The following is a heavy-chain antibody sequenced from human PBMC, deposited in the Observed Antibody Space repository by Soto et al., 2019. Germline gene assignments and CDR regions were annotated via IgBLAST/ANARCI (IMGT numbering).Heavy chain of an antibody. Sequence: GGSLRLSCAASGFTFSSYSMNWVRQAPGKGLEWVSYISSSSSTIYYADSVKGRFTISRDNAKNSLYLQMNSLRDEDTAVYYCARLVHGAGTSFGDYWGQGTLVTVSS. CDR1: GFTFSSYS. CDR2: ISSSSSTI. CDR3: ARLVHGAGTSFGDY. V-gene: IGHV3-48*02. D-gene: IGHD6-19*01. J-gene: IGHJ4*02.